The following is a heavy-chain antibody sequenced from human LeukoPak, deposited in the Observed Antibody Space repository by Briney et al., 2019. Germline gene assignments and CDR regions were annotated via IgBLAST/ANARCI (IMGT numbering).Heavy chain of an antibody. CDR3: ARELDYGDYVNY. CDR1: GYTFTGYY. CDR2: INPNSGGT. D-gene: IGHD4-17*01. J-gene: IGHJ4*02. V-gene: IGHV1-2*02. Sequence: ASVKVSCKASGYTFTGYYMHWVRRAPGQGLEWMGWINPNSGGTNYAQKFQGRVTMTRDTSISTAYMELSRLRSDDTAVYYCARELDYGDYVNYWGQGTLVTVSS.